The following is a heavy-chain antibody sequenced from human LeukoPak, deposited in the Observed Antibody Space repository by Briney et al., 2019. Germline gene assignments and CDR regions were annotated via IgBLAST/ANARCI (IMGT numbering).Heavy chain of an antibody. CDR3: ARAPRGGGSGTSGGI. Sequence: PGRSLRLSCAASGFTFSSYGMHWVRQAPGKGLEWVAVIWYDGSNKYYADSVKGRFTISRDNSKNTLYLQMNSLRAEDTAVYYCARAPRGGGSGTSGGIWGQGTMVTVSS. CDR2: IWYDGSNK. CDR1: GFTFSSYG. J-gene: IGHJ3*02. D-gene: IGHD3-10*01. V-gene: IGHV3-33*01.